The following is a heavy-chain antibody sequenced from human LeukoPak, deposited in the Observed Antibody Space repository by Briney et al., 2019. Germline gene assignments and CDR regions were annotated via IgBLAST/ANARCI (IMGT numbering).Heavy chain of an antibody. CDR2: IYYTGST. J-gene: IGHJ3*02. V-gene: IGHV4-61*01. CDR1: GGSISSGYYY. D-gene: IGHD3-22*01. CDR3: ARNYYDSSGYYLFDAFDI. Sequence: SETLSLTCTVSGGSISSGYYYWSWIRQPPGKGLEWIGNIYYTGSTNYNPSLKSRVTISVDTSKNQFSLKLNSVTAADMAVYYCARNYYDSSGYYLFDAFDIWGQGTMVTVSS.